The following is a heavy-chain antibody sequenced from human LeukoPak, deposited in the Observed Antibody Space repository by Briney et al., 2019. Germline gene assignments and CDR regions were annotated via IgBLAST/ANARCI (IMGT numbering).Heavy chain of an antibody. CDR2: MYYRGST. CDR3: ARSYGYGTNFDY. D-gene: IGHD5-18*01. J-gene: IGHJ4*02. CDR1: GGSISSGNYY. Sequence: SETLSLTCTVSGGSISSGNYYWSWIRQHPGKGLEWIRYMYYRGSTYYNPSLKSRVTISVDTSKNQFSLKLSSVTAADTAVYYCARSYGYGTNFDYWGQGTLVTVSS. V-gene: IGHV4-31*03.